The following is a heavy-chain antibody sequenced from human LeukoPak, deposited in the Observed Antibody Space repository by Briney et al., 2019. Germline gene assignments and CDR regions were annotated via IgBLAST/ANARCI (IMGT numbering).Heavy chain of an antibody. D-gene: IGHD6-19*01. CDR2: ISGSGGST. CDR3: TKLWGGGGLVRGGFDY. CDR1: GFTFSSYA. J-gene: IGHJ4*02. Sequence: PGGSLRLSCAASGFTFSSYAMSWVRQAPGKGLEWVSAISGSGGSTYYADSVKGRFTISRDNSKNTLYLQMNSLRAEDTAVYYCTKLWGGGGLVRGGFDYWGQGTLVTVSS. V-gene: IGHV3-23*01.